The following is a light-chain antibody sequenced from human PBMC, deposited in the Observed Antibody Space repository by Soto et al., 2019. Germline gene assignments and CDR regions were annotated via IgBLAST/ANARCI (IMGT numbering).Light chain of an antibody. CDR1: SSNVGGYNY. V-gene: IGLV2-11*01. CDR2: DVT. J-gene: IGLJ1*01. Sequence: LTQPRSVSGSPGQSVTISCTGTSSNVGGYNYVSWYQQHPGKAPKLMISDVTNRPSGVPDRFSGSKSGNTASLTISGLQPEDEADYYCCSYAGTYIHYVFGSGTKVTVL. CDR3: CSYAGTYIHYV.